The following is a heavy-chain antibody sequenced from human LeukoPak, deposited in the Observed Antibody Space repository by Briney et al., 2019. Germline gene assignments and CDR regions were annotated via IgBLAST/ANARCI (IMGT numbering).Heavy chain of an antibody. CDR1: GFTFSSYA. V-gene: IGHV3-23*01. J-gene: IGHJ6*02. CDR2: ISARGGST. CDR3: ARGGGYDFWSGYYRNYYYYGMDV. D-gene: IGHD3-3*01. Sequence: GGSLRLSCAASGFTFSSYAMSWVRQAPGKGLEWVSAISARGGSTYYADSVKGRFTISRDNSKNTLYLQMNSLRAEDTAVYYCARGGGYDFWSGYYRNYYYYGMDVWGQGTTVTVSS.